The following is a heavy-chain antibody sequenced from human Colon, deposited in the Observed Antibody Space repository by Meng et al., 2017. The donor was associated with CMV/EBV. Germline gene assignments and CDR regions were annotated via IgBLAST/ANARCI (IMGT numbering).Heavy chain of an antibody. V-gene: IGHV3-23*01. D-gene: IGHD5-24*01. CDR3: DGSDF. Sequence: GGSRRLSWAAAGFTFRNYAMSWARKAPGKGLEWVSTIRGSGERTHYAGAVKGRFTISRDNSKSTLHLQMNRLTAEDTAVYYGDGSDFWGQGTLVTVSS. CDR1: GFTFRNYA. J-gene: IGHJ4*02. CDR2: IRGSGERT.